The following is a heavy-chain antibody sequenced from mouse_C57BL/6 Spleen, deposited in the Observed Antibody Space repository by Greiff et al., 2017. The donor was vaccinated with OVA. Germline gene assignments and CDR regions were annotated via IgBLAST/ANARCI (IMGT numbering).Heavy chain of an antibody. CDR2: IHPNSGST. V-gene: IGHV1-64*01. Sequence: VQLKQPGAELVKPGASVKLSCKASGYTFTSYWMHWVKQRPGQGLEWIGMIHPNSGSTNYNEKFKSKATLTVDKSSSTAYMQLSSLTSEDSAVYYCARGRDYDDYAMDYWGQGTSVTVSS. CDR1: GYTFTSYW. CDR3: ARGRDYDDYAMDY. D-gene: IGHD2-4*01. J-gene: IGHJ4*01.